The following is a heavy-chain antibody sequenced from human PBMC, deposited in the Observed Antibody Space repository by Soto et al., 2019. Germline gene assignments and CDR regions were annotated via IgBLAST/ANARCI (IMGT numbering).Heavy chain of an antibody. J-gene: IGHJ6*03. D-gene: IGHD1-26*01. CDR1: GGSISGYY. V-gene: IGHV4-59*08. CDR3: ARLDSGSSNYGYYYIGV. Sequence: QVQLQESGPGLVKPSETLSLTCTVSGGSISGYYWSWIRQPPGKGLEWIGYIYYSGNNNYNPSLKSRVTMSVDTSNSQFSLKLSSVTAADTAVYYCARLDSGSSNYGYYYIGVWGKGTTVTVSS. CDR2: IYYSGNN.